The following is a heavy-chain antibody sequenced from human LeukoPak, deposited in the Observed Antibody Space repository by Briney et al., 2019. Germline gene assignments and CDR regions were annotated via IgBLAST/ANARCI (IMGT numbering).Heavy chain of an antibody. D-gene: IGHD6-19*01. CDR1: GYTFTSYY. Sequence: GASVKVSCKASGYTFTSYYMHWVRQAPGQGLEWMGWINPNSGGTNYAQKFQGRVTMTRDTSISTAYMELSRLRSDDTAVYYCARSPTVAVNTYYFDYWGQGTLVTVSS. CDR2: INPNSGGT. V-gene: IGHV1-2*02. J-gene: IGHJ4*02. CDR3: ARSPTVAVNTYYFDY.